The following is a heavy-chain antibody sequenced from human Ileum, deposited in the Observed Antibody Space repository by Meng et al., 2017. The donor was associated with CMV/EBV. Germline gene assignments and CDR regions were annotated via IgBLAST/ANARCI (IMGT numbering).Heavy chain of an antibody. CDR1: GYSFSSYG. J-gene: IGHJ4*02. D-gene: IGHD5-18*01. Sequence: QVQLVQSGADMKEPGASVKVSCKTSGYSFSSYGINWVREAPGHRLEWMGWIETKTGNPAYAPDFTGRFVFSMDTSVSKAYLEISSLRAEDTAVYYCTRGAGAHTAKYDFWGRGTLVTVSS. CDR2: IETKTGNP. CDR3: TRGAGAHTAKYDF. V-gene: IGHV7-4-1*02.